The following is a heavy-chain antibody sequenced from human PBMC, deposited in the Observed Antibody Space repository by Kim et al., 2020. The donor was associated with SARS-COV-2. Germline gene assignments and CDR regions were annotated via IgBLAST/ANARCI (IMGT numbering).Heavy chain of an antibody. J-gene: IGHJ5*02. D-gene: IGHD3-10*01. CDR3: ARDPLISMVREP. Sequence: GGSLRLSCAASGFTFSSYSMNWVRQAPGKGLEWVSSISSSSSYIYYADSVKGRFTISRDNAKNSLYLQMNSLRAEDTAVYYCARDPLISMVREPWGQGTLVTVSS. CDR1: GFTFSSYS. V-gene: IGHV3-21*01. CDR2: ISSSSSYI.